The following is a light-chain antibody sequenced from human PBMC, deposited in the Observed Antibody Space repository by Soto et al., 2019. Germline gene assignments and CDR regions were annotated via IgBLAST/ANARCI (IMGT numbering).Light chain of an antibody. CDR1: QTISSW. CDR3: QQYNSSPWT. J-gene: IGKJ1*01. Sequence: DIQMTQSPSTLSASVGDRVTITCRASQTISSWLAWYQQKPGKAPNLLIYKASSLESGVPSRFSGSGSGTEFTLTISSLQPDDFATYYCQQYNSSPWTFGHGTKVEIK. CDR2: KAS. V-gene: IGKV1-5*03.